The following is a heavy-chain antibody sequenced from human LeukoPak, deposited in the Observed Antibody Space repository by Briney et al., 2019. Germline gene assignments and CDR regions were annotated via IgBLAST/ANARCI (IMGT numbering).Heavy chain of an antibody. V-gene: IGHV3-23*01. CDR3: ARGSDCGGDCYLFDY. J-gene: IGHJ4*02. CDR1: GFTFSSYA. CDR2: ISGSGGST. D-gene: IGHD2-21*02. Sequence: GGSLRLSCAASGFTFSSYAMSWVRQAPGKGLEWVSAISGSGGSTYYADSVKGRFTISRDNSKNTLYLQMNSLRAEDTAVYYCARGSDCGGDCYLFDYWGQGTLVTVSS.